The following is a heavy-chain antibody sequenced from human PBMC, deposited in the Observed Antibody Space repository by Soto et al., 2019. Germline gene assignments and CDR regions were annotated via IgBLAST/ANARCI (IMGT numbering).Heavy chain of an antibody. CDR1: GFTFSTYW. Sequence: EVQLVESGGGLVQPGVSLRLSCAASGFTFSTYWMSWVRQAPGKGLEWLGNIKQDASGENYVDSVRGRFTISRDNAKKSLSLQMISLRVEDTAVYYCARYRGPTSYHYYGMDVWGQGTTVTVSS. CDR3: ARYRGPTSYHYYGMDV. J-gene: IGHJ6*02. V-gene: IGHV3-7*01. CDR2: IKQDASGE. D-gene: IGHD3-10*01.